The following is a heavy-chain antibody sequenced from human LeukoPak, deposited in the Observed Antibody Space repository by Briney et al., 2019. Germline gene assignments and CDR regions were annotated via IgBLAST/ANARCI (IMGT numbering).Heavy chain of an antibody. CDR1: GGTFSSYA. V-gene: IGHV1-2*02. CDR3: ARLRIGTTVTTKPDYYYYYGMDV. CDR2: INPNSGGT. J-gene: IGHJ6*02. D-gene: IGHD4-17*01. Sequence: GSSVKVSCKASGGTFSSYAISWVRQAPGQGLEWMGWINPNSGGTNYAQKFQGRVTMTRDTSISTAYMELSRLRSDDTAVYYCARLRIGTTVTTKPDYYYYYGMDVWGQGTTVTVSS.